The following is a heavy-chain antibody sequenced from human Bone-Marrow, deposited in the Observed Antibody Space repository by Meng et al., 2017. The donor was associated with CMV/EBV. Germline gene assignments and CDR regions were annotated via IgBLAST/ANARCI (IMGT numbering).Heavy chain of an antibody. CDR3: ASPSSTSCYTRVCVRYYYGMDV. J-gene: IGHJ6*02. D-gene: IGHD2-2*02. Sequence: SVKVSCKASGGTFSSYTISWVRQAPGQGLEWMGRIIPILGIANYAQKFQGRVTITADKSTSTAYMELSSLRSEDTAVYYCASPSSTSCYTRVCVRYYYGMDVWGQGTTVTVSS. CDR2: IIPILGIA. CDR1: GGTFSSYT. V-gene: IGHV1-69*02.